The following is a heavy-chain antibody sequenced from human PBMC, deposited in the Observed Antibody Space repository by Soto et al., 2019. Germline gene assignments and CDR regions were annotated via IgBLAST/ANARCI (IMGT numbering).Heavy chain of an antibody. CDR2: INPKSGGT. CDR1: VYIFTDYH. Sequence: GXSVKISFKASVYIFTDYHMHWVRQAPGQGLEWLGRINPKSGGTSTAQKFQGWVTMTTDTSISTASMELTRLTSDDTAIYYCARGDSTDCSNGVCSFFYNHDMDVWGQGTTVTV. CDR3: ARGDSTDCSNGVCSFFYNHDMDV. V-gene: IGHV1-2*04. D-gene: IGHD2-8*01. J-gene: IGHJ6*02.